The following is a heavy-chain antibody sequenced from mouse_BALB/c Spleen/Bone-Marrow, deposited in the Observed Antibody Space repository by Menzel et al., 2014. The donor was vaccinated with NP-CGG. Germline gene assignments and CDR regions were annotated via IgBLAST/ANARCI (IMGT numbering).Heavy chain of an antibody. CDR1: GYTFATYT. Sequence: LVESGAELARPGASVKMSCKASGYTFATYTIHWMKQRPGQGLEWIGYIIPSSGYTNYNQKFKDKATLTADKSSSTAYMQLSSLTPEDSAVYYCAIRYYAMDYWGQGTSVTFSS. CDR3: AIRYYAMDY. J-gene: IGHJ4*01. D-gene: IGHD1-1*01. V-gene: IGHV1-4*01. CDR2: IIPSSGYT.